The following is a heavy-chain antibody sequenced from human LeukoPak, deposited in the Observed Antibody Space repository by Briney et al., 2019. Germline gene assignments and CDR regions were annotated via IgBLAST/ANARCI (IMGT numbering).Heavy chain of an antibody. CDR1: GDSVSSKNGA. D-gene: IGHD5-24*01. V-gene: IGHV6-1*01. J-gene: IGHJ4*02. CDR3: ARDFGTTCWHTIYY. CDR2: TYYRSKWYN. Sequence: SQTLSLTCVVSGDSVSSKNGAWNWIRQSPSRGLEWLGRTYYRSKWYNDYAESMEGRMTISRDTSKNQYSLHLNSVTPDDTAFYFCARDFGTTCWHTIYYLGQGTLVTVSS.